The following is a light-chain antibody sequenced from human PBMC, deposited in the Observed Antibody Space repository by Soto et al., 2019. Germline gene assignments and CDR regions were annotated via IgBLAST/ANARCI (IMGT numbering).Light chain of an antibody. V-gene: IGLV2-14*03. J-gene: IGLJ3*02. CDR3: CSSTSSTTWV. Sequence: QSALTQPASVSGSPGQSITISCTGTSSDVGGYNYVSWYQQHPGKAPKLMLYDVGSRPSGVSNRFSGSKSGITASLTISELQAEDEADYYCCSSTSSTTWVFGGGTKVTVL. CDR2: DVG. CDR1: SSDVGGYNY.